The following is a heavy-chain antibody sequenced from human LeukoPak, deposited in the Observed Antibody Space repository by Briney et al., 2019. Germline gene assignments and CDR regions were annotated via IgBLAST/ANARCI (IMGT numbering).Heavy chain of an antibody. D-gene: IGHD2-2*01. Sequence: ASVKVSCKASGYTFTSYDINWVRQAPGQGLEWMGWISAYNGSTNYAQKLQGRVTMTTDTSTSTAYMELSSLRSEDTAVYYCARGGIPAAKLYYYYYYMDVWGKGTTVTVSS. J-gene: IGHJ6*03. V-gene: IGHV1-18*01. CDR2: ISAYNGST. CDR1: GYTFTSYD. CDR3: ARGGIPAAKLYYYYYYMDV.